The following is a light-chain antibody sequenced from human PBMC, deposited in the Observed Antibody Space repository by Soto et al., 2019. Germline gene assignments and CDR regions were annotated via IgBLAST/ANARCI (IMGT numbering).Light chain of an antibody. CDR2: GAS. Sequence: EIVMTQSPATLSVSPGERASLSCRAIQSVSSGHLAWYQQKPGQAPRLLIYGASSRATGIPARFSGSGSGTDFTLTISSLEPEDFAVYYCQQRSNWPPITFGQGTRLEIK. J-gene: IGKJ5*01. CDR3: QQRSNWPPIT. CDR1: QSVSSGH. V-gene: IGKV3D-20*02.